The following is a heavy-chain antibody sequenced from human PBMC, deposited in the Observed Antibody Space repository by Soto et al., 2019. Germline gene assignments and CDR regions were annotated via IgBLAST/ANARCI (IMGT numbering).Heavy chain of an antibody. CDR3: AREMSYYDSSGYFPN. J-gene: IGHJ4*02. CDR2: ISYDGSNK. CDR1: GFTFSSYA. V-gene: IGHV3-30-3*01. D-gene: IGHD3-22*01. Sequence: GGSLRLSCAASGFTFSSYAMDWVRQAPGKGLEWVAVISYDGSNKYYADSVKGRFTISRDNSKNTLYLQMNSLRAEDTAVYYCAREMSYYDSSGYFPNWGQGTLVTVSS.